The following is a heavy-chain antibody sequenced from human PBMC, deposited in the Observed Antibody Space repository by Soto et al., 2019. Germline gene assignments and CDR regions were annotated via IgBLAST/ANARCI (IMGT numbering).Heavy chain of an antibody. V-gene: IGHV4-39*01. J-gene: IGHJ6*02. CDR3: AKTTPHYYYYGMDV. CDR2: IYYSGST. CDR1: GGSIGSSSYY. Sequence: SETLSLTCTVSGGSIGSSSYYWVWIRQPPGKGLEWIGSIYYSGSTYYNPSLKSRVTISVDTSKNQFSLKLSSVTAADTAVYYCAKTTPHYYYYGMDVWGQGTTVTVSS. D-gene: IGHD4-17*01.